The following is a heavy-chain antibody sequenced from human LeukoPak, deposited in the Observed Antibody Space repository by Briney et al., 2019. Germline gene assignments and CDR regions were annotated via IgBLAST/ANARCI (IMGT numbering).Heavy chain of an antibody. CDR1: GYTFTGYY. V-gene: IGHV1-2*02. CDR3: ARVYCGGDCYSYFDY. CDR2: INPNSGGT. J-gene: IGHJ4*02. D-gene: IGHD2-21*02. Sequence: VASVKVSCKASGYTFTGYYMHWVRQAPGQGLEWMGWINPNSGGTNYAQKFQGRVTMTRDTSISTAYMELSRLRSDDTAVYYCARVYCGGDCYSYFDYWGQGTLVTVSS.